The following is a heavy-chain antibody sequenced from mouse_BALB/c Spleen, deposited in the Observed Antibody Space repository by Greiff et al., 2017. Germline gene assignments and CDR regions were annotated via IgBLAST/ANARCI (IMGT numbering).Heavy chain of an antibody. CDR3: ARWGYRDAMDY. CDR2: IYPGNVNT. V-gene: IGHV1S56*01. J-gene: IGHJ4*01. Sequence: VQLQQSGPELVKPGASVRISCKASGYTFTSYYIHWVKQRPGQGLEWIGWIYPGNVNTKYNEKFKGKATLTADKSSSTAYMQLSSLTSEDSAVYFCARWGYRDAMDYWGQGTSVTVSS. D-gene: IGHD3-1*01. CDR1: GYTFTSYY.